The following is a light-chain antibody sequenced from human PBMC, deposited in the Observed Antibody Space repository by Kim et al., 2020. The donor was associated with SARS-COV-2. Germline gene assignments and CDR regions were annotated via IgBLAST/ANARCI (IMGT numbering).Light chain of an antibody. CDR2: GAS. J-gene: IGKJ4*01. CDR3: QQYGSSPLT. V-gene: IGKV3-20*01. CDR1: HSVSSSY. Sequence: EIVLTQSPVTVSLSPGDRASLSCRASHSVSSSYLAWYQQKPGQAPRLLIYGASSRATGIPDRFSGSGSRTDFTLTISRLEPEDFAVYYCQQYGSSPLTFGGGTKVDIK.